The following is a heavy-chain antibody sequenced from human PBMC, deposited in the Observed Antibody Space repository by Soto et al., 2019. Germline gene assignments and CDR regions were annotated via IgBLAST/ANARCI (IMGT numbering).Heavy chain of an antibody. J-gene: IGHJ4*02. CDR1: GFTFSSYA. D-gene: IGHD2-15*01. CDR2: ISYDGSNK. CDR3: ARDRVAPFDY. V-gene: IGHV3-30-3*01. Sequence: PGGSLRLSCAASGFTFSSYAMHWVRQAPGKGLEWVAVISYDGSNKYYADSVKGRFTISRDNSKNTLYLQMNSLRAEDTAVYYCARDRVAPFDYWGQGTLVTVSS.